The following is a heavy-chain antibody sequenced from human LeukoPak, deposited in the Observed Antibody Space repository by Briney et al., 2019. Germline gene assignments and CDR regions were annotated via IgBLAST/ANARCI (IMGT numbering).Heavy chain of an antibody. V-gene: IGHV4-38-2*01. J-gene: IGHJ4*02. D-gene: IGHD2-21*01. Sequence: SETLSLTCAVSGYSISSGYYWGWIRQPPGKGLEWIANIYHNGIAYYNPSLKSRVTISVDTSKNQVSLKLNSVSAVDTAVYYCARHIGGYYVDYWGQGTLVTVSS. CDR1: GYSISSGYY. CDR3: ARHIGGYYVDY. CDR2: IYHNGIA.